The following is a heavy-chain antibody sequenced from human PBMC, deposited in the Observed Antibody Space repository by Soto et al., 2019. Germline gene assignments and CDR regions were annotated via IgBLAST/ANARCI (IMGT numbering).Heavy chain of an antibody. CDR2: INHRGNT. Sequence: QVQLQQWGAGLSKPSETLSLTCAVYGGSFSGYYWTWIRQPPGKGLEWIGEINHRGNTNYNPSLKSRVTISVDTSKNQFSLKLTSVTAADTAVYYCARQEVPQWFTKGYYGMDVWDQGTTLTVSS. D-gene: IGHD2-8*01. CDR1: GGSFSGYY. CDR3: ARQEVPQWFTKGYYGMDV. V-gene: IGHV4-34*01. J-gene: IGHJ6*02.